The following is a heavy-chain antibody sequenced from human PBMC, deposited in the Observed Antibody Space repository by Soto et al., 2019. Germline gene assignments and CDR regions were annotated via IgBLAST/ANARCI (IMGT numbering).Heavy chain of an antibody. CDR3: AKAYCGGVCYSLTDAFDM. Sequence: EVQLVESGGGLIQPGGSLRLSCAASGFTVSSHYMVWVRQAPGRGLEWVSVLYSGGSTSYADSVKGRFTVSRDNSKNTLYLQMNNLRAEDTAVYYCAKAYCGGVCYSLTDAFDMWGQGTMVSVSS. J-gene: IGHJ3*02. V-gene: IGHV3-53*01. CDR1: GFTVSSHY. D-gene: IGHD2-21*02. CDR2: LYSGGST.